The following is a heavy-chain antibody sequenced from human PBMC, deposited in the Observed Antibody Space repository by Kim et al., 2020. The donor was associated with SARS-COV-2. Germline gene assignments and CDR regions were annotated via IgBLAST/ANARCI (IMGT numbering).Heavy chain of an antibody. Sequence: SETLSLTCTVSGGSISSYYWSWIRQPPGKGLEWIGYIYCSGSTNYNPSLKSRVTISVDTSKNQFSLKLSSVTAADTAVYYCARIPQYDTYYFDYWGQGTLVTVSS. J-gene: IGHJ4*02. CDR3: ARIPQYDTYYFDY. D-gene: IGHD3-9*01. CDR2: IYCSGST. CDR1: GGSISSYY. V-gene: IGHV4-59*01.